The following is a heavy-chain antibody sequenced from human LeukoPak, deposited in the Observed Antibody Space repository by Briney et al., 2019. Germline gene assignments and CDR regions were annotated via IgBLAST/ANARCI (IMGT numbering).Heavy chain of an antibody. J-gene: IGHJ5*02. CDR1: GXSISSYY. V-gene: IGHV4-59*01. D-gene: IGHD3-22*01. Sequence: PSETLSLTCTVSGXSISSYYWSWIRQPPGKGQEWIGYIYYSGSTNYNPSLKSRVTISVDTSKNQFSLKLSSVTAADTAVYYCARDMPGDSSGYYPPGWFDPWGQGTLVTVSS. CDR2: IYYSGST. CDR3: ARDMPGDSSGYYPPGWFDP.